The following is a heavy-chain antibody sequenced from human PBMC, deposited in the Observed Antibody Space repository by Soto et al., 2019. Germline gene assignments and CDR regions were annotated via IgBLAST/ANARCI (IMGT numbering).Heavy chain of an antibody. Sequence: QVQLVQSGAEVKKPGSSVKVSCKDSGGTFSTYSLFWVRQAPGQGLEWMGRIIPMLGTRNYAQRFQDRVTITADKTTATAHMELSSLRSDDTALYYCTVGSWSGEVFDIWGPGTMVTVSS. V-gene: IGHV1-69*08. D-gene: IGHD2-21*01. CDR2: IIPMLGTR. CDR3: TVGSWSGEVFDI. J-gene: IGHJ3*02. CDR1: GGTFSTYS.